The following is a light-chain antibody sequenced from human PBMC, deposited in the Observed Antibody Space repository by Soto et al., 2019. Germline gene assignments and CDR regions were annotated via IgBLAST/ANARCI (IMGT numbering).Light chain of an antibody. J-gene: IGKJ4*02. CDR2: VAS. Sequence: EIVLTQSPATLSLSPGERATLSGRASQSVSNNLDWYQKKPGQAPRLLIYVASTRATGITARFGGSWSGTDFPLIISILQSEDFAFYYRQQSNNGFTFGEGTKVDIK. CDR3: QQSNNGFT. CDR1: QSVSNN. V-gene: IGKV3-15*01.